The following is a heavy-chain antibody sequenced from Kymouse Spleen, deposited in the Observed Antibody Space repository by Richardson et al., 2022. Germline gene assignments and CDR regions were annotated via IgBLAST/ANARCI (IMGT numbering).Heavy chain of an antibody. D-gene: IGHD1-7*01. CDR2: IWYDGSNK. CDR1: GFTFSSYG. Sequence: QVQLVESGGGVVQPGRSLRLSCAASGFTFSSYGMHWVRQAPGKGLEWVAVIWYDGSNKYYADSVKGRFTISRDNSKNTLYLQMNSLRAEDTAVYYCAGITGTTDYWGQGTLVTVSS. V-gene: IGHV3-33*01. CDR3: AGITGTTDY. J-gene: IGHJ4*02.